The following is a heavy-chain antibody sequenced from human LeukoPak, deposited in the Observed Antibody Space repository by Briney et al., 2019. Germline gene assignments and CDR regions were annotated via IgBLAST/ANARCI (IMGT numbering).Heavy chain of an antibody. CDR3: ARGGEGYNDDAFEV. J-gene: IGHJ3*01. CDR2: IYNSATT. CDR1: GDSIRSHY. Sequence: SETLSLTCTVSGDSIRSHYCAWIRQPPGKGLEWIGHIYNSATTDYNPSFKSRVTISLDTSMKQFSLKMTSVTALDSAVYYCARGGEGYNDDAFEVWGLGTAVTVSS. D-gene: IGHD5-24*01. V-gene: IGHV4-59*11.